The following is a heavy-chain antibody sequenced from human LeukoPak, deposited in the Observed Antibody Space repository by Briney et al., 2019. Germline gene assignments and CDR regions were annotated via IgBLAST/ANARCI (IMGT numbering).Heavy chain of an antibody. Sequence: SETLSLTCTVSGDSISTFHWSWIRQPPGRGLEWIAFNHNTGSTNYNPSPTSRVTILVNTSKNQFSLKLSSVTAADTAVYYCAREGSSGRYDYWGQGTLVTVCS. CDR3: AREGSSGRYDY. D-gene: IGHD3-22*01. V-gene: IGHV4-4*08. CDR2: NHNTGST. J-gene: IGHJ4*02. CDR1: GDSISTFH.